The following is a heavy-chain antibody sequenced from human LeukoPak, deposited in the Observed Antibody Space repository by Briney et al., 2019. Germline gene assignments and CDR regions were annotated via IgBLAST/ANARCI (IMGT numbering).Heavy chain of an antibody. Sequence: ASVKVSCKASGYSFTDYGLSWVRQASGQGLEWMGWIRVYNGDTNYAQKFQGRLTVTADPSTRTAYMELRRLRSDDTAAYYCARGGDTYMDFWGQGTLVTISS. CDR2: IRVYNGDT. V-gene: IGHV1-18*01. D-gene: IGHD2-2*02. J-gene: IGHJ4*02. CDR3: ARGGDTYMDF. CDR1: GYSFTDYG.